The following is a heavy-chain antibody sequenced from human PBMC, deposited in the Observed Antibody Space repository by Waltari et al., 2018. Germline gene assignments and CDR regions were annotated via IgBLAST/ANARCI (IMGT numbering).Heavy chain of an antibody. D-gene: IGHD3-10*01. J-gene: IGHJ4*02. Sequence: EVQLVESGGGLVQPGGSLRLSCAASGFTFSSYWMSWVRQAPGKGREGVANRKQDGSEKYYVDSVKGRFTISRDNAKNSLYLQMNSLRAEDTAVYYCARGRKEGVIPIFDYWGQGTLVTVSS. CDR2: RKQDGSEK. CDR1: GFTFSSYW. CDR3: ARGRKEGVIPIFDY. V-gene: IGHV3-7*01.